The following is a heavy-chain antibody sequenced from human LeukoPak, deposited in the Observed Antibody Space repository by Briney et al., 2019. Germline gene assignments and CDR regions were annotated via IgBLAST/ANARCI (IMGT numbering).Heavy chain of an antibody. Sequence: GGSLRLSCAASGFTFSSYAMSWVRQAPGKGLEWVPAISGSGGSTYYADSVKGRFTISRDNSKNTLYLQMNSLRAEDTAVYYCAKSLEHQWLVPTGHYYGMDVWGQGTTVTVSS. D-gene: IGHD6-19*01. CDR1: GFTFSSYA. CDR2: ISGSGGST. J-gene: IGHJ6*02. V-gene: IGHV3-23*01. CDR3: AKSLEHQWLVPTGHYYGMDV.